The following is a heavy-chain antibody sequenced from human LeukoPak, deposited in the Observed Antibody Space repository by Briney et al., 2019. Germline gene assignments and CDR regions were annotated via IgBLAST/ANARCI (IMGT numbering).Heavy chain of an antibody. D-gene: IGHD3-22*01. CDR1: GGSISSYY. CDR2: IYYSGST. CDR3: AREAHYYDSSGYYINWFDP. V-gene: IGHV4-59*01. J-gene: IGHJ5*02. Sequence: PSETLSLTCTVSGGSISSYYWSWIRQPPGKGLEWIGYIYYSGSTNYNPSLKSRVTISVDTSKNQFSLKPSSVTAADTAVYYCAREAHYYDSSGYYINWFDPWGQGTLVTVSS.